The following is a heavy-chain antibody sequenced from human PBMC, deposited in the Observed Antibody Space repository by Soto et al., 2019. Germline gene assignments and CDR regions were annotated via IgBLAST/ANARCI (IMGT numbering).Heavy chain of an antibody. D-gene: IGHD6-13*01. CDR1: GFTFSGSA. V-gene: IGHV3-73*01. CDR3: TRKNSSSSNDY. CDR2: IRSKANSYAT. Sequence: EVPLVESGGGLVQPGGSLKLSCAASGFTFSGSAMHWVRQASGKGLEWVGRIRSKANSYATAYAASVKGRFTISRDDSKNTAYLQMNSLKTEDTAVYYCTRKNSSSSNDYWGQGTLVTVSS. J-gene: IGHJ4*02.